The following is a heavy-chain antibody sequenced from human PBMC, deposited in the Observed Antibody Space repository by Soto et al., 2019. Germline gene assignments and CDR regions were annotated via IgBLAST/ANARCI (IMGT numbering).Heavy chain of an antibody. CDR2: IRGSGGDT. CDR3: VMWHSDSYYYCDY. D-gene: IGHD3-22*01. V-gene: IGHV3-23*01. CDR1: GFTCSFCA. J-gene: IGHJ4*02. Sequence: EVQLLESGGGLVQPGGSLRLSCAASGFTCSFCAMNWVRQAPGKGLEWVSSIRGSGGDTYYADSVRGRFTISRDNSKNTLYMQMNSLGVEVTAVYYSVMWHSDSYYYCDYWGQGTLVTVSS.